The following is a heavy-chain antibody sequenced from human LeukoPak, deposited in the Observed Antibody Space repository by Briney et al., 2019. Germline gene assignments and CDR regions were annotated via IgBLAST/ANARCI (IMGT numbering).Heavy chain of an antibody. CDR1: GFTVSSNY. Sequence: GGSLRLSCAASGFTVSSNYMSWVRQAPGKGLEWVSVIYSGGSTYYADSVKGRFTISRDNSKNTLYLQMNSLRAEDTAVYYCARQFMGCSSSWYHFDYWGQGTLVTVSS. D-gene: IGHD6-13*01. CDR2: IYSGGST. J-gene: IGHJ4*02. V-gene: IGHV3-53*01. CDR3: ARQFMGCSSSWYHFDY.